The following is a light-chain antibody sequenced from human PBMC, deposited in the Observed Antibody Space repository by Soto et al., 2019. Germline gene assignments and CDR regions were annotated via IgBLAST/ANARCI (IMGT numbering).Light chain of an antibody. Sequence: ALTQPASVSGSPGQSITISCTGTSSDVGSYNLVSWYQQHPGKAPKLMIYEGSKRPSGVSNRFSGSKSGNTASLTISGLQAEDEADYYCCSYAGSSNVVFGGGTKLTVL. CDR2: EGS. J-gene: IGLJ2*01. V-gene: IGLV2-23*01. CDR3: CSYAGSSNVV. CDR1: SSDVGSYNL.